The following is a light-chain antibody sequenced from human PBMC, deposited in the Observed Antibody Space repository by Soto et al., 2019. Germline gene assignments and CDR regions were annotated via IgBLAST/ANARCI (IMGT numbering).Light chain of an antibody. Sequence: ALTQPASVSGSPGQSITISCTGTSSDVGSYNLVSWYQQHPGKAPKLMIYEGSKRPSGVSNRFSGSKSGNTASLTISGLQAEDEADYYCCSYAGSSNVVFGGGTKLTVL. CDR2: EGS. J-gene: IGLJ2*01. V-gene: IGLV2-23*01. CDR3: CSYAGSSNVV. CDR1: SSDVGSYNL.